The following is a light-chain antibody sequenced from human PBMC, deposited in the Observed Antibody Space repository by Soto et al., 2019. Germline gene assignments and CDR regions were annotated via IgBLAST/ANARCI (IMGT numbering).Light chain of an antibody. CDR1: SGHNNYA. V-gene: IGLV4-69*01. Sequence: QLVLTQSPSASASLGASVKLTCTLSSGHNNYAIAWHRQQPEKGPRYLMKLNSDGSHTEGAGIPDRFSGSSSGTERYLTIXSLQSEDEADYYCQTWGXGIWVXXGXXKLTVL. CDR2: LNSDGSH. J-gene: IGLJ3*02. CDR3: QTWGXGIWV.